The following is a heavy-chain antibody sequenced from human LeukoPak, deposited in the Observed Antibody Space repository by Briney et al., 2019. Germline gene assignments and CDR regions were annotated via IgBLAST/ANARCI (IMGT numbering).Heavy chain of an antibody. J-gene: IGHJ3*02. V-gene: IGHV1-69*04. D-gene: IGHD3-22*01. CDR2: IIPILGIA. CDR3: AFSDDSSGYYLEVGAFDI. CDR1: GGTFSSYA. Sequence: SVKVSCKASGGTFSSYAISWVRQAPGQGLEWMGRIIPILGIANYAQKFQGRVTITADKSTSTAYMELSSLRSEDTAVYYCAFSDDSSGYYLEVGAFDIWGQGTMVTVSS.